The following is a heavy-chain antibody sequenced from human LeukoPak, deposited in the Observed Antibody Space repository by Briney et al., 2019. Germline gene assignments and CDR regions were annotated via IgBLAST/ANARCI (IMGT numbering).Heavy chain of an antibody. V-gene: IGHV3-21*03. CDR2: ISSSSTYI. J-gene: IGHJ4*02. CDR1: GFTFSSYS. CDR3: ARAETTGIQVWLPVHN. D-gene: IGHD5-18*01. Sequence: GGSLRLSCAASGFTFSSYSMNWVRQAPGKGLEWVSSISSSSTYIYYADSVKGRFTISRDNAKNSLYLQMNSLRAEDTASYYCARAETTGIQVWLPVHNWGQGTLVTVSS.